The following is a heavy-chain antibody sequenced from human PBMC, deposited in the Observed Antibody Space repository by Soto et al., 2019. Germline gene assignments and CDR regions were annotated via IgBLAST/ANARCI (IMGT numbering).Heavy chain of an antibody. J-gene: IGHJ4*02. D-gene: IGHD6-13*01. CDR3: ARIPNSSSWYFDY. V-gene: IGHV4-31*03. CDR2: IYYSGST. Sequence: SETLSLTCTVSGGSISSGCYYWSWIRQHPGKGLEWIGYIYYSGSTYYNPSLKSRVTISVDTSKNQFSLKLSSVTAADTAVYYCARIPNSSSWYFDYWGQGTLVTVSS. CDR1: GGSISSGCYY.